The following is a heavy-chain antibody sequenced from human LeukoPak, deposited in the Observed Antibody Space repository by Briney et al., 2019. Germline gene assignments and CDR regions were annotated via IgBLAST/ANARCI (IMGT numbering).Heavy chain of an antibody. CDR1: GCTLSSYP. D-gene: IGHD1-26*01. V-gene: IGHV1-69*02. CDR3: ARPRSTESGSYNWFDP. CDR2: IIPFVGLT. Sequence: GASVKVSCKASGCTLSSYPISWIRQAPGQGLELMGRIIPFVGLTNYAPRFQGRVTITADKDTTTAYMELSGLTSEDTAVYYCARPRSTESGSYNWFDPWGQGTLVTVSS. J-gene: IGHJ5*02.